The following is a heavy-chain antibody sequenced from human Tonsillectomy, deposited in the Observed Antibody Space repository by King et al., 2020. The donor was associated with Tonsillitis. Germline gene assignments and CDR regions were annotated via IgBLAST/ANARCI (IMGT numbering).Heavy chain of an antibody. Sequence: QLVQSGAEVKKPGASVKVSCKASGYTFTGYYIHWVRQAPGQGLEWMGWINPNSGATNYAQNFQGRVTMTRDTSISTAYMELSSLRSDDTAVYYCSRTSDMVVVVAASLAAFDIWGQGTKVTVPS. CDR3: SRTSDMVVVVAASLAAFDI. J-gene: IGHJ3*02. V-gene: IGHV1-2*02. D-gene: IGHD2-15*01. CDR2: INPNSGAT. CDR1: GYTFTGYY.